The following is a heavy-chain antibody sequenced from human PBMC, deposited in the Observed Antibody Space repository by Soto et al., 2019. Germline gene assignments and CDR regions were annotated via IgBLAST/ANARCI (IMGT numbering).Heavy chain of an antibody. J-gene: IGHJ4*02. V-gene: IGHV3-7*01. Sequence: GGSLRLSCAASGFTFSSYWMSWVRQAPGKGLEWVANIKQDGSEKYYVDSVKGRFTISRDNAKNSLYLQMNSLRAEDTAVYYCARAIKRGDYDFWSGYVSNFDYWGQGTLVTVSS. CDR2: IKQDGSEK. CDR1: GFTFSSYW. D-gene: IGHD3-3*01. CDR3: ARAIKRGDYDFWSGYVSNFDY.